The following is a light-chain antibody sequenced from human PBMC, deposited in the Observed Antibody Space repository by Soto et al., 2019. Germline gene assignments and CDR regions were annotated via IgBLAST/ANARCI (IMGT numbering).Light chain of an antibody. CDR1: SSDVGGYNY. CDR3: TSYGSRSAPGV. J-gene: IGLJ1*01. CDR2: EVS. Sequence: QSALTQPASVSGSPGQSITISCTGTSSDVGGYNYVSWYQQHPGKAPKLLIYEVSNRPPGVSNRFSGSKSGNTAPLTISGLPAADEADYYCTSYGSRSAPGVFGTGTKVTVL. V-gene: IGLV2-14*01.